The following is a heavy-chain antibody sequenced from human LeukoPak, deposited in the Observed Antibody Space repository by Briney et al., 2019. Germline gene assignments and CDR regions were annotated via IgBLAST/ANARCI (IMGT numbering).Heavy chain of an antibody. CDR2: IYSGGST. CDR1: GLTVSTNY. CDR3: AGEVVGAYYVDY. Sequence: GGSLRLSCAASGLTVSTNYMSRVRQAPGKGLEWVSVIYSGGSTYYADSVKGRFTISRDNSKNTLYLQVNSLRAEDTAVYYCAGEVVGAYYVDYWGQGTLVTVSS. V-gene: IGHV3-66*02. D-gene: IGHD1-26*01. J-gene: IGHJ4*02.